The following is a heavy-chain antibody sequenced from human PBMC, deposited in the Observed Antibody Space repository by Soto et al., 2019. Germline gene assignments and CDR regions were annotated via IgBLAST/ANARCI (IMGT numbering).Heavy chain of an antibody. CDR1: GFSFSNAW. D-gene: IGHD3-16*02. V-gene: IGHV3-15*01. CDR2: IKSKTDGGTT. J-gene: IGHJ6*02. CDR3: STVYRSKIFRYGLDV. Sequence: GGSLRLSCSASGFSFSNAWMSWVRQAPGKGLEWVGRIKSKTDGGTTDYAAPVKGRFTISRDDAKNTLYLQMDRLKTEDTAVYFCSTVYRSKIFRYGLDVWGQGTTVTVSS.